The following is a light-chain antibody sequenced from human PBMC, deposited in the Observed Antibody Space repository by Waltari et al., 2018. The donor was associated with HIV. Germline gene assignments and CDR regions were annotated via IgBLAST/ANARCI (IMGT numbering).Light chain of an antibody. Sequence: QSVLTQPPSVSGAPGQRVTFSCTGSSSNIGAGYDVHWYQHLPGTAPKLLIYGNNKRPAGVPDRFSGSKSGTSASLAITGLQAEDEADYYCQSYDSSLSGSWVFGGGTKLTVL. CDR3: QSYDSSLSGSWV. CDR2: GNN. J-gene: IGLJ3*02. V-gene: IGLV1-40*01. CDR1: SSNIGAGYD.